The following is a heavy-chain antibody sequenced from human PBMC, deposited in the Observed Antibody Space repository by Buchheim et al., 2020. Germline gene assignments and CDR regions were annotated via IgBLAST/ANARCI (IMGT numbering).Heavy chain of an antibody. CDR3: ARRNYYGLDTDL. J-gene: IGHJ2*01. CDR1: GGSFSNYY. D-gene: IGHD3-10*01. CDR2: INHSGST. Sequence: QVQLQQWGAGLLKPSETLSLTCAVYGGSFSNYYSIWIRQPPGKGLEWIGEINHSGSTNYNPSLKRRVTISVDTSKNQFSLKLSSVTAADTAIYYCARRNYYGLDTDLWGRGTL. V-gene: IGHV4-34*01.